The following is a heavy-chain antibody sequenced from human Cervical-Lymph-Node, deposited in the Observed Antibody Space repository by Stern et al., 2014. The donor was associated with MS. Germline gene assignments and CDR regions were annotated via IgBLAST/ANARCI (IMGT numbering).Heavy chain of an antibody. Sequence: VQLEESGPGLVKPSETLSLTCTVSGYSISSGYYWGWIRQPPGKGLQWIGTLYHSGSTYYNPSLKSRVTISVDTSKNPFSLKLSSVTAADTAVYYCAREEQQLVHGNCFDTWGQGTLVTVSS. J-gene: IGHJ5*02. CDR1: GYSISSGYY. D-gene: IGHD6-13*01. V-gene: IGHV4-38-2*02. CDR3: AREEQQLVHGNCFDT. CDR2: LYHSGST.